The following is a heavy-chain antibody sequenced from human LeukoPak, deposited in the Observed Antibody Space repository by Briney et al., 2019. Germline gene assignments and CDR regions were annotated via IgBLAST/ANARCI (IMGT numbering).Heavy chain of an antibody. Sequence: ASVKVSCKASGYTFTGYYMHWVRQAPGQGLEWMGWINPNSGGTNYAQNFQCRVTMTRDTSISTAYMELSRLRSDDTAVYYCARDHGRDIVVVPAAMHYWGQGTLVTVSS. CDR2: INPNSGGT. D-gene: IGHD2-2*01. CDR1: GYTFTGYY. V-gene: IGHV1-2*02. CDR3: ARDHGRDIVVVPAAMHY. J-gene: IGHJ4*02.